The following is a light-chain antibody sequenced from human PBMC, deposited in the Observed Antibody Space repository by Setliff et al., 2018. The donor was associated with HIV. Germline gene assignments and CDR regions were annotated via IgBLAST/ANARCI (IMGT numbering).Light chain of an antibody. Sequence: QSALTQPPSVSGSPGQSVTVSCTGTSSDVGYYNRVSWYQQPPGTVPRLMIYEVSSRLSGVPDRFSGSKSGNTASLTISGLQAEDEADYYCASRTAGSTPYVFGTGTKVTVL. CDR3: ASRTAGSTPYV. J-gene: IGLJ1*01. CDR1: SSDVGYYNR. CDR2: EVS. V-gene: IGLV2-18*02.